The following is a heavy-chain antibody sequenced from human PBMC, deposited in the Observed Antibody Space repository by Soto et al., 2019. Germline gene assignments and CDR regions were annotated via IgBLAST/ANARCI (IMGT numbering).Heavy chain of an antibody. CDR1: GGTFSSYT. CDR2: IIPILGIA. CDR3: DLVVVAATRSHYFDY. Sequence: ASVKVSCKASGGTFSSYTISWVRQAPGQGLEWMGRIIPILGIANYAQKFQGRVTITADKSTSTAYMELSSLRSEDTAVYYCDLVVVAATRSHYFDYWGQGTLVTVSS. V-gene: IGHV1-69*02. J-gene: IGHJ4*02. D-gene: IGHD2-15*01.